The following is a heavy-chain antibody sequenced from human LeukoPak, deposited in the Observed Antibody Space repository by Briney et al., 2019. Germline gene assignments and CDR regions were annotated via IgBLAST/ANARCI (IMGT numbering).Heavy chain of an antibody. D-gene: IGHD3-3*01. V-gene: IGHV4-39*07. CDR3: ARDRVGYDFWSGYPNQQDYYYYMDV. J-gene: IGHJ6*03. CDR2: IYYSGST. Sequence: SETLSLTCTVSGGSISSSSYYWGWIRQPPGKGLEWIGSIYYSGSTYYNPSLKSRVTISVDTSKNQFSLKLSSVTAADTAVYYCARDRVGYDFWSGYPNQQDYYYYMDVWGKGTTVTVSS. CDR1: GGSISSSSYY.